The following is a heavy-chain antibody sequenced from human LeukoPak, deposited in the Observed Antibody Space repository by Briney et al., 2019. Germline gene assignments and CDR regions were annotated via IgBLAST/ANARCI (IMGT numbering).Heavy chain of an antibody. D-gene: IGHD2-15*01. CDR3: ARVGHGVAAAFDY. J-gene: IGHJ4*02. CDR2: ISYDGSNK. CDR1: GFTFNIYG. Sequence: PGGSLRLSCGACGFTFNIYGMHWVRHAPGKGLEWVAVISYDGSNKYYAESVKGRFTISRDNSKNTLYLQMNSLRAEDTAVYYCARVGHGVAAAFDYWGQGALVTVSS. V-gene: IGHV3-30*03.